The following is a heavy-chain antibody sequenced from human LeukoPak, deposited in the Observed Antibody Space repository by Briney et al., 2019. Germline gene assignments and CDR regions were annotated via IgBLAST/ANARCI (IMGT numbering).Heavy chain of an antibody. J-gene: IGHJ4*02. CDR1: GFTFDDYG. CDR3: ASGGIYYGAAFDF. D-gene: IGHD1-26*01. Sequence: GGTLRLSCAASGFTFDDYGMSWVRQAPGKGLKWVSGINWNGGSTGYADSVKGRFTISRDNAKNSLYLQMNSLRAEDTALYYCASGGIYYGAAFDFWGQGTLVTVSS. CDR2: INWNGGST. V-gene: IGHV3-20*04.